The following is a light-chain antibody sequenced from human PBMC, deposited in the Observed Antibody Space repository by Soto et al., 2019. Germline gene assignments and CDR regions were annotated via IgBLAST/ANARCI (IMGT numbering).Light chain of an antibody. CDR1: QSISSTF. Sequence: VLTQYPGTLSLSPGERATLSCRASQSISSTFLAWYRQKPGQAPRILIYGASTRGTGIPDRFSGSGSGTDFTLTISRREPEDFAVYYCQHYGSSPPLTFGGGTKVEIK. V-gene: IGKV3-20*01. J-gene: IGKJ4*01. CDR2: GAS. CDR3: QHYGSSPPLT.